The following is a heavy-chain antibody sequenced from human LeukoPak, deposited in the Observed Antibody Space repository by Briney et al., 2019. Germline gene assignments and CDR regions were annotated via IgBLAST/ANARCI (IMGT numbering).Heavy chain of an antibody. D-gene: IGHD2-2*01. J-gene: IGHJ4*02. Sequence: QTGGSLGLSCAASGFTFSSYGMHWVRQAPGKGLEWVAFIRYDGSNKYYADSVKGRFTISRDNSKNTLYLQMNSLRAEDTAVYYCAEVPAANYWGQGTLVTVSS. CDR1: GFTFSSYG. CDR2: IRYDGSNK. V-gene: IGHV3-30*02. CDR3: AEVPAANY.